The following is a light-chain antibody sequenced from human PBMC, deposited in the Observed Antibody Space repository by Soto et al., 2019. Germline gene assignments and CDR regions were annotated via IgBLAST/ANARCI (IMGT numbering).Light chain of an antibody. Sequence: AIRMTQSPSSLSASTGDRVTITCRARQSISNYLTWYQQKPGKAPKLLIYRASTLQSGVPSRFSGSGSGTDFTLTISSLQPEDYATYYCQQYYNYLLTFGGGTKVEMK. J-gene: IGKJ4*01. CDR1: QSISNY. CDR3: QQYYNYLLT. V-gene: IGKV1-8*01. CDR2: RAS.